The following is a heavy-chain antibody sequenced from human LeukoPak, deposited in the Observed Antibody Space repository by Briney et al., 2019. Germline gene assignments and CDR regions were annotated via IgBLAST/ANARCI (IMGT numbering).Heavy chain of an antibody. Sequence: GGTLRLSCAASGFTFSSYGMSWVRQAPGKGLEWVSAISGSGGSTYYADSVKGRFTISRDNSKNTLYLQMNSLRAEDTAVYYCARQYYDFWSGYYAYYFDYWGQGTLVTVSS. D-gene: IGHD3-3*01. CDR1: GFTFSSYG. CDR2: ISGSGGST. CDR3: ARQYYDFWSGYYAYYFDY. J-gene: IGHJ4*02. V-gene: IGHV3-23*01.